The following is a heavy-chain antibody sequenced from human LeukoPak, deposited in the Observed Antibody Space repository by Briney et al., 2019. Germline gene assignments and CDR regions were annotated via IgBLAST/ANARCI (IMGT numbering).Heavy chain of an antibody. CDR1: GYSISSGYY. CDR3: ARGYNWNWGGFFDY. V-gene: IGHV4-38-2*02. D-gene: IGHD1-7*01. Sequence: SETLSLTCTVSGYSISSGYYWGWIRQPPGKGLEWIGSIYHSGSTYYNPSLKSRVTISVDTSKNQFSLKLSSVTAADTAVYYCARGYNWNWGGFFDYWGQGTLVTVSS. J-gene: IGHJ4*02. CDR2: IYHSGST.